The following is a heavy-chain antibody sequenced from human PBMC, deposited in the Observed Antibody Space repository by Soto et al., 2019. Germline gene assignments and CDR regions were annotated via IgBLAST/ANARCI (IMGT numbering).Heavy chain of an antibody. V-gene: IGHV4-59*01. Sequence: PAETLSLTCTVSGGSISSYYWSWIRQPPGKGLEWIGYIYYSGSTNYNPSLKSRVTISVDTSKNQFSLKLSSVTAADTAVYYCARDIRKAAAGKYKWFDHWGQGTLVTVSS. D-gene: IGHD6-13*01. CDR2: IYYSGST. J-gene: IGHJ5*02. CDR3: ARDIRKAAAGKYKWFDH. CDR1: GGSISSYY.